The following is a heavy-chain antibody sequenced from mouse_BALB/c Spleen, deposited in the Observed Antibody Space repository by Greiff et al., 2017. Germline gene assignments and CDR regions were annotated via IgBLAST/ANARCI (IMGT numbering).Heavy chain of an antibody. J-gene: IGHJ4*01. Sequence: QVQLQQSGAELVRPGTSVKISCKASGYTFTNYWLGWVKQRPGHGLEWIGDIYPGGGYTNYNEKFKGKATLTADTSSSTAYMQLSSLTSEDSAVYFCARSGVYYVSSYGAMDYWGQGTSVTVSS. CDR2: IYPGGGYT. CDR3: ARSGVYYVSSYGAMDY. CDR1: GYTFTNYW. D-gene: IGHD1-1*01. V-gene: IGHV1-63*02.